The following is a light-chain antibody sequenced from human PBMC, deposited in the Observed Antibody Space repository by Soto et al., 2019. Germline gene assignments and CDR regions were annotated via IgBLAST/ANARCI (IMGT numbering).Light chain of an antibody. V-gene: IGLV2-14*01. CDR1: SSDIGDYKY. Sequence: QSVLTQPASVSGSPGQSITISCTGSSSDIGDYKYVSWYKQHPGKAPKLMIYDVSNRPSGVSNRFSVSKSGNTAALTISGLQAEDESDYYCSSYTSTNFVIFGGGTKLTVL. CDR3: SSYTSTNFVI. CDR2: DVS. J-gene: IGLJ2*01.